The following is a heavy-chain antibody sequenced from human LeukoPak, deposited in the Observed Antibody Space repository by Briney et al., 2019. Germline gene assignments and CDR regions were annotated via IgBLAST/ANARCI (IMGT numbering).Heavy chain of an antibody. Sequence: SETLSLTCAVYGGSFSGYCWSWIRQPPGKGLEWIGEINHSGSTNYNPSLKSRVTISVDTSKNQFSLKLSSVTAADTAVYYCARQIGDYVRLKYNWFDPWGQGTLVTVSS. J-gene: IGHJ5*02. CDR2: INHSGST. D-gene: IGHD4-17*01. CDR1: GGSFSGYC. CDR3: ARQIGDYVRLKYNWFDP. V-gene: IGHV4-34*01.